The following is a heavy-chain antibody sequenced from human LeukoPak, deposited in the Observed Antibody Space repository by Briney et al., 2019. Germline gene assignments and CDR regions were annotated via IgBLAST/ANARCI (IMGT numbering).Heavy chain of an antibody. CDR3: ARDSGTTGEVKFDP. V-gene: IGHV4-4*07. D-gene: IGHD3-10*01. J-gene: IGHJ5*02. CDR2: IYGSGTT. Sequence: SETLSLTCTVSGGSITNYYWTWIRQPPGKGLEWVGHIYGSGTTTYNPSLKSRVSMSIDTSKNQFSLKLMSVTAADTAVYYCARDSGTTGEVKFDPWGQGTLVTVSS. CDR1: GGSITNYY.